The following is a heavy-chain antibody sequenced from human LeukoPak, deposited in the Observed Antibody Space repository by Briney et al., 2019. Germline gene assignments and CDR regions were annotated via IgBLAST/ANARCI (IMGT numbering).Heavy chain of an antibody. J-gene: IGHJ4*02. Sequence: QPGASLRLSCAASGFTVINYAMNWARQAPGRGLEWVSSVTGSGRDTYHADSVKGRFTIARDNSKNTLYLQMNSLRAEDTAIYYCAKGAREYCSGAICYPFDYWGQGTLVTVSS. V-gene: IGHV3-23*01. CDR1: GFTVINYA. CDR3: AKGAREYCSGAICYPFDY. CDR2: VTGSGRDT. D-gene: IGHD2-2*01.